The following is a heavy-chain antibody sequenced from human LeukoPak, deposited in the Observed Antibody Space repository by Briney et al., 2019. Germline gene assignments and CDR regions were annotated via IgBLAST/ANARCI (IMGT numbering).Heavy chain of an antibody. CDR2: IYYSGST. CDR1: GGSISSYY. D-gene: IGHD7-27*01. V-gene: IGHV4-59*01. CDR3: AGGGDPGDKRFDP. Sequence: SETLSLTCTVSGGSISSYYWSWIRQPPGKGLEWIGYIYYSGSTNYNPSLKSRVTISVDTSKNQFSLKLSSVTAADTAVCYCAGGGDPGDKRFDPWGQGTLVTVSS. J-gene: IGHJ5*02.